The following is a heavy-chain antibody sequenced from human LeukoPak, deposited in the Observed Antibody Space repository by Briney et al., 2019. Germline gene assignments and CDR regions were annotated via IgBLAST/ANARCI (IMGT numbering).Heavy chain of an antibody. V-gene: IGHV4-34*01. Sequence: PSETLSLTCAVYGGSFSGYYWSWIRQPPGKGLEWIGEINHSGSTNYNPSLKSRVTISVDRSKNQFSLKLSSVTAADTAVYYCARGAPVTMIVVVTENWFDPWGQGTLVTVSS. D-gene: IGHD3-22*01. J-gene: IGHJ5*02. CDR2: INHSGST. CDR1: GGSFSGYY. CDR3: ARGAPVTMIVVVTENWFDP.